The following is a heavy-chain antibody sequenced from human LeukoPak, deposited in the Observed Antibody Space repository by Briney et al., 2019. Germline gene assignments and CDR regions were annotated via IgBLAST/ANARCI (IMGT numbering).Heavy chain of an antibody. CDR1: GFTFSSYW. CDR3: ARDGVVITVFFDY. J-gene: IGHJ4*02. CDR2: IKQDGSEK. V-gene: IGHV3-7*01. D-gene: IGHD3-3*01. Sequence: PGGSLRLSCAASGFTFSSYWMSWVRQAPGKGLEWVANIKQDGSEKYYVDSVKGRFTISRGNAKNSLYLQMNSLRAEDTAVYYCARDGVVITVFFDYWGQGTLVTVSS.